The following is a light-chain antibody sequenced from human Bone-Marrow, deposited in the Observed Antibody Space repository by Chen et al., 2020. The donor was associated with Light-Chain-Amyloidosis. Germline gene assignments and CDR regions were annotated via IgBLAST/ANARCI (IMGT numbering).Light chain of an antibody. CDR2: EVN. V-gene: IGLV2-14*01. Sequence: QSALTQPASVSGSPGQSITISCTGTSSDVGGDNHVSWYQQHPDNAPKLMIYEVNNRPSWVPDRFSGSKSDNTASLTISGLQTEDEADYFCSSYTITNTLVFGSGTRVTVL. J-gene: IGLJ1*01. CDR3: SSYTITNTLV. CDR1: SSDVGGDNH.